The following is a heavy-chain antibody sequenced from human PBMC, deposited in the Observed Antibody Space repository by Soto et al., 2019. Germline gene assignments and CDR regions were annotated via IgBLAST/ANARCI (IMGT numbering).Heavy chain of an antibody. CDR2: ISPLFSTT. CDR1: GDLFNNYA. Sequence: QVKLVQSGAEVKDPGSSVKVSCKATGDLFNNYAFNWVRQAPGQGLEWMGRISPLFSTTNYAHKFQGSVTIGADELTTIVSLEVSKVEYEATAMYYNAASSSVTVVVYFKFWGAGSLVTV. D-gene: IGHD1-20*01. V-gene: IGHV1-69*18. CDR3: AASSSVTVVVYFKF. J-gene: IGHJ4*02.